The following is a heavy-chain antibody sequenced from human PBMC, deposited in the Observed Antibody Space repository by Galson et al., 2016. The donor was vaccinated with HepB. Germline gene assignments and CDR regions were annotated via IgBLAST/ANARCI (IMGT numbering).Heavy chain of an antibody. CDR1: GFTFNNAW. D-gene: IGHD2-2*01. CDR2: IKSKTDGGTT. J-gene: IGHJ4*02. CDR3: TRCRTSRSTFDY. Sequence: SLRLSCAVSGFTFNNAWMSWVRQAPGKGLEWVGRIKSKTDGGTTDYAAPVKGRFTISRDDSKNTLYLQMNSLKAEDTAVYYCTRCRTSRSTFDYWGQGTLVTVSS. V-gene: IGHV3-15*01.